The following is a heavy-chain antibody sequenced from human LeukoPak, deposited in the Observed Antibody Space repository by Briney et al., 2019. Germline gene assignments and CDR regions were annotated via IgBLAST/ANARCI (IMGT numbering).Heavy chain of an antibody. CDR1: GFTFSTYW. V-gene: IGHV3-74*01. Sequence: PGGSLRLSCAASGFTFSTYWMHWVRQAPGKGLVWVSRVNGDGSSTNYADSVKGRFTITRDNTRNSLFLQMYSLRAEDTAVYFCAREDGYCSGGNCYSYFDSWGQGTLVTVSS. CDR2: VNGDGSST. D-gene: IGHD2-15*01. CDR3: AREDGYCSGGNCYSYFDS. J-gene: IGHJ4*02.